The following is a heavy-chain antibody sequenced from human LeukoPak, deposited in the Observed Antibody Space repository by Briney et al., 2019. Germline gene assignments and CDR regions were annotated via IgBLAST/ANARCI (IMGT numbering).Heavy chain of an antibody. V-gene: IGHV3-23*01. D-gene: IGHD3-22*01. CDR3: AKVPRYYYDSSGYLVY. J-gene: IGHJ4*02. CDR2: ISGSGGST. CDR1: GLTFNSYA. Sequence: GGSLRLSCAASGLTFNSYAMSWVRQAPGKGLEWVSAISGSGGSTYYADSVKGRFTISRDNSKNTLYLQMNSLRAEDTAVYYCAKVPRYYYDSSGYLVYWGQGTLVTVSS.